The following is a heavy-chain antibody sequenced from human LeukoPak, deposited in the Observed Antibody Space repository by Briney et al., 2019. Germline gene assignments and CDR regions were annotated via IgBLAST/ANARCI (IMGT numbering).Heavy chain of an antibody. CDR2: INHSGST. CDR1: GGSFSGYY. CDR3: ARRRRRYSSLGDAFDI. J-gene: IGHJ3*02. V-gene: IGHV4-34*01. D-gene: IGHD5-18*01. Sequence: PSETLSLTCAVYGGSFSGYYWSWIRQPPGKGLEWIGEINHSGSTNYNPSLKSLVTISVDTPKNQFSLKMSSVTAADTAVYYCARRRRRYSSLGDAFDIWGQRTMVPVSS.